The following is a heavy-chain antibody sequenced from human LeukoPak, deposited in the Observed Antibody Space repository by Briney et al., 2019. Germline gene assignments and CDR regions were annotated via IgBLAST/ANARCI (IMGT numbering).Heavy chain of an antibody. CDR3: AKDGLWFGESEYYYFMDV. V-gene: IGHV3-30*02. D-gene: IGHD3-10*01. Sequence: GGSLRLSCAASGFTFSSYGMHWVRQAPGKGLEGVAFIRYDGSNKYYADSVKGRFTISRDNSKNTLYLQMNTLRAEDTAVYHCAKDGLWFGESEYYYFMDVWGKGTTVTISS. CDR1: GFTFSSYG. CDR2: IRYDGSNK. J-gene: IGHJ6*03.